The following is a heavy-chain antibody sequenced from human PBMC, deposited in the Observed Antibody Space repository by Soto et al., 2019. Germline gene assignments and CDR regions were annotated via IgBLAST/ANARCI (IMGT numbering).Heavy chain of an antibody. D-gene: IGHD2-2*02. V-gene: IGHV1-69*06. J-gene: IGHJ3*02. CDR3: ARGYTVRAHSSRAAFDS. CDR1: GGTFSSYA. Sequence: SVKVSCKASGGTFSSYAISWVRQAPGQGLEWMGGIIPIFGTANYAQKFQGRVTITADKSTSTAYMELSSLRSEDTAVYYCARGYTVRAHSSRAAFDSWGQGTMVTVSS. CDR2: IIPIFGTA.